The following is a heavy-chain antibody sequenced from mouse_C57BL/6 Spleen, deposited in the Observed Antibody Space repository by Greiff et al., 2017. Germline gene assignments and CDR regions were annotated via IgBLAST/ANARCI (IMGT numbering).Heavy chain of an antibody. V-gene: IGHV14-2*01. D-gene: IGHD1-1*01. CDR2: IDPEDGET. Sequence: VQLQQSGAELVKPGASVKLSCTASGFNIKDYYMHWVKQRTEQGLEWIGRIDPEDGETKYDPKFQGKATITADTSSNTAYLQLSSLTSEDTAVYYCARGGSGPDWFAYWGQGTLVTVSA. CDR1: GFNIKDYY. CDR3: ARGGSGPDWFAY. J-gene: IGHJ3*01.